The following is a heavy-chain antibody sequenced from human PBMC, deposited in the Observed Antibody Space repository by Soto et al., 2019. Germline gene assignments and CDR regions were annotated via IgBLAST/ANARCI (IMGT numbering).Heavy chain of an antibody. Sequence: QVQLLQSGAEVKKPGSSVRVSCEASGGTFRTYAISWVRQAPGQGLEWMGEIIPIFGKVNYAQKFQGRVTITADESTTTVYMDLRSLTSEDTAVYYCAKGAVAGTPTSYYYCGMDVWGQGTTVTVS. CDR1: GGTFRTYA. D-gene: IGHD6-19*01. V-gene: IGHV1-69*12. CDR2: IIPIFGKV. J-gene: IGHJ6*02. CDR3: AKGAVAGTPTSYYYCGMDV.